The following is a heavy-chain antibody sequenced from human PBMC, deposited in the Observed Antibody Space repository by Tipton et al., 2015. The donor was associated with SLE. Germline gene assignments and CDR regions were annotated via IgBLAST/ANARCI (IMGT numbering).Heavy chain of an antibody. D-gene: IGHD4-17*01. J-gene: IGHJ4*02. CDR3: AREGDYGDFSPH. CDR2: IYYSGRT. V-gene: IGHV4-30-4*07. Sequence: TLSLTCAVSGGSISSGGYSWSWIRQPPGKGLEWIGYIYYSGRTNYNPSLKSRVTISVDTSKNQFSLKLCSVTAADTAVYYCAREGDYGDFSPHWGQGTLVTVSS. CDR1: GGSISSGGYS.